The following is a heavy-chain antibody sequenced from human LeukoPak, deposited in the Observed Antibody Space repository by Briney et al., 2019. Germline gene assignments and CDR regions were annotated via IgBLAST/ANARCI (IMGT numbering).Heavy chain of an antibody. CDR1: GASLSGYY. Sequence: PSETLSLTCGVHGASLSGYYWTWIRQFPGKGLEWIGEINHAGTTDDNPSLRNRVTISVNASKTQFSLKLTSVTAADTAVYYCARGRGWNYFDYWGLGTLVTVSS. J-gene: IGHJ4*02. D-gene: IGHD6-19*01. V-gene: IGHV4-34*01. CDR3: ARGRGWNYFDY. CDR2: INHAGTT.